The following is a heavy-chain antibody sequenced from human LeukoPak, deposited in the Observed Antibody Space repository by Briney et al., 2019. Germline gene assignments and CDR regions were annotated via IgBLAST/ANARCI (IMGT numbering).Heavy chain of an antibody. CDR2: MSGSGYYT. CDR3: AKMEGQRLYDYCMDV. D-gene: IGHD3-3*01. V-gene: IGHV3-23*01. Sequence: GGSLRLSCAASGFAFSNFAMSWVRQAPGKGLEWVSAMSGSGYYTYYVESVEGRFTISRDNSKNTLYLHMKSLRADDTAVYYCAKMEGQRLYDYCMDVWGRGTTVTVSS. J-gene: IGHJ6*03. CDR1: GFAFSNFA.